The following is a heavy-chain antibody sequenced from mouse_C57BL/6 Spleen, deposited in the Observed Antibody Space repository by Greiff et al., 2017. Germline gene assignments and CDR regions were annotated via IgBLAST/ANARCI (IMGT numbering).Heavy chain of an antibody. J-gene: IGHJ2*01. CDR3: ARRGGNYCFDY. D-gene: IGHD2-1*01. Sequence: EVKLMESGPGLVKPSQSLSLTCSVTGYSITSGYYWNWIRQFPGNKLEWMGYISYDGSNNYNPALKNRISITRDTSKNQFFLKLNSVTTEDTATYYCARRGGNYCFDYWGQGTTLTVSS. CDR1: GYSITSGYY. CDR2: ISYDGSN. V-gene: IGHV3-6*01.